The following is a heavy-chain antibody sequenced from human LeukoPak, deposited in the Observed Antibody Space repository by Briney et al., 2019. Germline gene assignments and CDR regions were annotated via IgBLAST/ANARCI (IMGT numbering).Heavy chain of an antibody. CDR2: IYYSGST. J-gene: IGHJ4*02. V-gene: IGHV4-39*01. CDR3: ARRTVTTSLPFDY. CDR1: GGSISSSSYY. Sequence: SETLSLTCTVSGGSISSSSYYLGWIRQPPGKGLEWIGSIYYSGSTYYNPSLKSRVTISVDTSKNQFSLKLSSVTAADTAVYYCARRTVTTSLPFDYWGQGTLVTVSS. D-gene: IGHD4-17*01.